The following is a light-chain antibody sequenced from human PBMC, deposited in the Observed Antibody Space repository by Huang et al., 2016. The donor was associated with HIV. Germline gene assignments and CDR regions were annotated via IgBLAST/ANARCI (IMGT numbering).Light chain of an antibody. CDR1: QSISDY. J-gene: IGKJ2*01. CDR3: QQSHSTPYS. CDR2: SAS. V-gene: IGKV1-39*01. Sequence: DIQMTQSPSSLSASVGDRVTITCRASQSISDYLNGYQQKPGKAPKLLMYSASILQNGVPSRFSGSGSGTDFTLTISGLQSEDFASYYCQQSHSTPYSFGQGTKLEIK.